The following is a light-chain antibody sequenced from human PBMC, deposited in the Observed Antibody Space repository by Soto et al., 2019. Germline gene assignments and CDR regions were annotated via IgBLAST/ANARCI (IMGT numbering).Light chain of an antibody. J-gene: IGLJ3*02. CDR1: INDVGADKY. CDR3: SSVTTSSTWV. Sequence: ALTQPASVSGSPGQSITISCTGTINDVGADKYVSWYQQHPGKVPQLMIYDVSIRPSGVSNRFSGSKSGNTASLTISGLQAEDEADYYCSSVTTSSTWVFGGGTKLTVL. V-gene: IGLV2-14*03. CDR2: DVS.